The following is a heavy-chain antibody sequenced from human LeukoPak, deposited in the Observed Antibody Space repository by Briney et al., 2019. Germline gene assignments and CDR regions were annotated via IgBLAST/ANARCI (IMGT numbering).Heavy chain of an antibody. CDR3: ARAQGGSGSYPFDY. J-gene: IGHJ4*02. D-gene: IGHD3-10*01. CDR2: ISYDGSNK. Sequence: GGSLRLSCAASGFTFSSYAMHWVRQAPGKGLEWVAVISYDGSNKYYADSVKGRFTISIDNSKNTLYLQMNSLRAEDTAVYYCARAQGGSGSYPFDYWGQGTLVTVSS. V-gene: IGHV3-30-3*01. CDR1: GFTFSSYA.